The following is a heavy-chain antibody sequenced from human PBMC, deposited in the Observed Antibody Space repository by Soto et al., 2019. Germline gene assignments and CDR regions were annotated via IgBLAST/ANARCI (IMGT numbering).Heavy chain of an antibody. CDR1: GFSLGTTGMR. Sequence: ESGPTLVNPTHTLTLTCTFSGFSLGTTGMRVSWIRQPPGKALEWLARIDWDDDKFYSTSLKTRPTISKDTSKNQVVLRMTSMDPADTATYYCARTAGYYRGRQFDYLGQGTLVKVSS. CDR3: ARTAGYYRGRQFDY. J-gene: IGHJ4*02. D-gene: IGHD3-10*01. CDR2: IDWDDDK. V-gene: IGHV2-70*04.